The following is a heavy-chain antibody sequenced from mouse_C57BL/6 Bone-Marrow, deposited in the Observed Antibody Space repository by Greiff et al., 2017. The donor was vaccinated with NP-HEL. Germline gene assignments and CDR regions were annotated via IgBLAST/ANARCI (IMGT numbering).Heavy chain of an antibody. J-gene: IGHJ3*01. CDR2: IDPSDSET. CDR1: GYTFTSYW. D-gene: IGHD2-2*01. CDR3: ARENYYGYAWFAY. V-gene: IGHV1-52*01. Sequence: QVQLQQPGAELVRPGSSVKLSCKASGYTFTSYWMHWVKQRPIQGLEWIGNIDPSDSETHYNQKFKDKATLTVEKSSSTADMQLSSLTSEDSAVYYCARENYYGYAWFAYWGQGTLVTVSA.